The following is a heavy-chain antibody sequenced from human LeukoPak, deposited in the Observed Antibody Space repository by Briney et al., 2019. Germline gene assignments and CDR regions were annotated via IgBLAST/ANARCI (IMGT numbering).Heavy chain of an antibody. Sequence: GASVKVSCKASGYSFTSYGITWVREAPGQGPEWMGWISGSTGNTHYAQNVQGRVTMTTDTATSTAYMELRSLGSDDTAVYYCARVGRDCSSINCYWEDWFDPWGQGTRVIVSS. V-gene: IGHV1-18*01. D-gene: IGHD2-2*01. CDR2: ISGSTGNT. CDR1: GYSFTSYG. J-gene: IGHJ5*02. CDR3: ARVGRDCSSINCYWEDWFDP.